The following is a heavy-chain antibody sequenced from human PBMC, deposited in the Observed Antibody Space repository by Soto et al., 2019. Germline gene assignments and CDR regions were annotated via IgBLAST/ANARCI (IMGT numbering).Heavy chain of an antibody. V-gene: IGHV4-61*01. CDR3: AKGYCSGGSCYGFDY. Sequence: SETLSLTCTVSGGSVSSGSYYWSWIRQPPGKGLEWIGYIYYSGSTNYNPSLKSRVTISVDTSKNQFSLKLSSVTAADTAVYYCAKGYCSGGSCYGFDYWGQGTLVTVSS. CDR1: GGSVSSGSYY. CDR2: IYYSGST. D-gene: IGHD2-15*01. J-gene: IGHJ4*02.